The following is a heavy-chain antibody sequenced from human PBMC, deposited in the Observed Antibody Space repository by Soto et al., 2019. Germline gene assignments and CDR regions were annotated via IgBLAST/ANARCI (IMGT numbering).Heavy chain of an antibody. CDR1: GFSLANYP. CDR3: EKGLYNNVGWPYYFES. V-gene: IGHV3-48*02. J-gene: IGHJ4*02. CDR2: SSPRGDTI. D-gene: IGHD6-19*01. Sequence: GGSLRLSCVASGFSLANYPMNWVRQTPGKGLEWISYSSPRGDTIYYADSVEGRFTISRDNARNSLSLHMSSLRDEDSALYYCEKGLYNNVGWPYYFESWGQXFPVTVSS.